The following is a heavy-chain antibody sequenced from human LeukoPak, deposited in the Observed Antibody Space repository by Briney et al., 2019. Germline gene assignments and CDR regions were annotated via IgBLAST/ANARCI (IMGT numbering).Heavy chain of an antibody. J-gene: IGHJ4*02. CDR1: GVSISSSSYY. CDR3: ARDNRDYYGSGAFPDY. CDR2: IYHSGST. V-gene: IGHV4-39*07. Sequence: SETLSLTCTVSGVSISSSSYYWGWIRQPPGKGLEWIGSIYHSGSTYYNPSLKSRVTITVDTSKNQFSLKLSAVTAADTAVYYCARDNRDYYGSGAFPDYWGRGTLVTVSS. D-gene: IGHD3-10*01.